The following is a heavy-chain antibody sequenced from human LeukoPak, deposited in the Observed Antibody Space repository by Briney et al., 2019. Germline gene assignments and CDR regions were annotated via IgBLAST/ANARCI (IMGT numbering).Heavy chain of an antibody. CDR1: GFTFSSYA. V-gene: IGHV3-23*01. Sequence: PGGSLRLSCAASGFTFSSYAMSWVRQAPGKGLEWVSSISGSGGSTYYADSVRGRFTVSRDNSRNTLALQMNSLRAEDTAVYYCAEGPRLGLSGFDYWGQGTLVTVSS. D-gene: IGHD3-10*01. CDR2: ISGSGGST. CDR3: AEGPRLGLSGFDY. J-gene: IGHJ4*02.